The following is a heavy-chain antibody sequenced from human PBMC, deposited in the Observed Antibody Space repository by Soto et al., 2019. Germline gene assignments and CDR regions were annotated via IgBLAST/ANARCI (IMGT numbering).Heavy chain of an antibody. V-gene: IGHV1-3*05. CDR3: ARYIWDAPSGYGMDV. J-gene: IGHJ6*02. CDR2: INAGNGNT. D-gene: IGHD1-1*01. CDR1: GYTLTSHD. Sequence: QVQLVQSGAEEKKPGASVKVSCKASGYTLTSHDMHWVRQAPGQRLEWMGWINAGNGNTEYSQKFLDRVTITRDTYASTVYMELSGLRSEDTAVCYCARYIWDAPSGYGMDVWGQGTTVTVSS.